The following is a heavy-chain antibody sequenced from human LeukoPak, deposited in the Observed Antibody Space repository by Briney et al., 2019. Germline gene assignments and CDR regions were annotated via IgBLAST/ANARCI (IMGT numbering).Heavy chain of an antibody. V-gene: IGHV1-18*01. CDR3: ARDPSYYYGSGAPEGRL. CDR2: ISAYNGNT. CDR1: GYTFTSYG. Sequence: ASVKVSCKASGYTFTSYGISWVRQAPGQGLEWMGWISAYNGNTNYAQKLQGRVTMTTDTSTSTAYMELRSLRSDDTAVYYCARDPSYYYGSGAPEGRLWGQGTLVTVSS. J-gene: IGHJ4*02. D-gene: IGHD3-10*01.